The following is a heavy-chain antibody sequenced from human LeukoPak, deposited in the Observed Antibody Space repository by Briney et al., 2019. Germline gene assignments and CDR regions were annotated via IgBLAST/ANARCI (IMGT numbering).Heavy chain of an antibody. CDR2: ISGSGGST. CDR1: GFTFSSYA. V-gene: IGHV3-23*01. D-gene: IGHD3-16*01. Sequence: PGGSLKLSCAASGFTFSSYAMSWVRQAPGKGLEWVSAISGSGGSTYYADSVKGRFTISRDNSKNTLYLQMNSLRAEDTAVYYCAKVGGGDTPQKYYFDYWGQGTLVTVSS. J-gene: IGHJ4*02. CDR3: AKVGGGDTPQKYYFDY.